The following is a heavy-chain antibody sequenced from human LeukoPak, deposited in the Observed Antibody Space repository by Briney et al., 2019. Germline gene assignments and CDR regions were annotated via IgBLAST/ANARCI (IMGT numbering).Heavy chain of an antibody. CDR3: AKGQYSYGF. D-gene: IGHD5-18*01. Sequence: GGSLRLSCAASGFTFSSYWMNWVSQAPGKGLVWVSRIASDGSSTTYADSVKGRFSISRDNSKNTLYLQMNSLRAEDTAIYYCAKGQYSYGFGGQGTLVTVSS. CDR1: GFTFSSYW. V-gene: IGHV3-74*01. CDR2: IASDGSST. J-gene: IGHJ4*02.